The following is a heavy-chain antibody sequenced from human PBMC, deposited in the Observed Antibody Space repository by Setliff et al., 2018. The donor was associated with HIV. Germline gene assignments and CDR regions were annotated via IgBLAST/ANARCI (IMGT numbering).Heavy chain of an antibody. CDR1: GGSISSSNW. Sequence: SETMSLTCAVSGGSISSSNWWSWVRQPPGKGLEWIGEIYHSGSANYNPSLKSRVIISIDKSKNKFSLKVSSVTAADTAVYYCARILVAAAGTGFDPWGQGILVTVSS. CDR3: ARILVAAAGTGFDP. V-gene: IGHV4-4*02. D-gene: IGHD6-13*01. J-gene: IGHJ5*02. CDR2: IYHSGSA.